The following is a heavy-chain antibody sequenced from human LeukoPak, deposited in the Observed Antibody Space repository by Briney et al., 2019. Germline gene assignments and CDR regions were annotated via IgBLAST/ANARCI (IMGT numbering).Heavy chain of an antibody. CDR1: GFTFSSYG. D-gene: IGHD2-2*01. J-gene: IGHJ6*03. Sequence: GGSLRLSCAASGFTFSSYGMHWVRQAPGKGLEWVAFIRYDGSNKYYADSVKGRFTISRDNSKNTLYLQMNSLRAEDTAVYYCARESSTQDYYYMDVWGKGTTVTVSS. V-gene: IGHV3-30*02. CDR3: ARESSTQDYYYMDV. CDR2: IRYDGSNK.